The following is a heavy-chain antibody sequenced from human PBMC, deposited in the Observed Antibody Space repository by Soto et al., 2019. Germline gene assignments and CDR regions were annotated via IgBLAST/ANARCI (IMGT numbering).Heavy chain of an antibody. V-gene: IGHV3-13*01. CDR1: GFTFSGYD. Sequence: EVQLVESGGGLVQPGVSLRLSCAASGFTFSGYDMHWVRQVRGEGLEWVSGIGTAGDTYYPDSVKGPFTSYRENAQNSSNLQMASLRAEDTAVYYFARGIAADGVHAFVIWGRGTMVTVSS. CDR3: ARGIAADGVHAFVI. CDR2: IGTAGDT. J-gene: IGHJ3*02. D-gene: IGHD6-13*01.